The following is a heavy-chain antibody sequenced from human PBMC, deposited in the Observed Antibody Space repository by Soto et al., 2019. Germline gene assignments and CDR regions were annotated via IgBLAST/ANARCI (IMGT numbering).Heavy chain of an antibody. CDR3: ARDWGAPGRGSALGYYYHFGMDV. D-gene: IGHD3-16*01. CDR2: IKEDGSEE. CDR1: GFTFSTYW. V-gene: IGHV3-7*05. Sequence: EVQLVESGGGLVQPGGSLRLSCAASGFTFSTYWMNWVRQAPGKGLQWVANIKEDGSEEYYVDSVKGRFTISRDNAKNSLYLDMNSLRGEDTAVYYYARDWGAPGRGSALGYYYHFGMDVWGQGTTVTVPS. J-gene: IGHJ6*02.